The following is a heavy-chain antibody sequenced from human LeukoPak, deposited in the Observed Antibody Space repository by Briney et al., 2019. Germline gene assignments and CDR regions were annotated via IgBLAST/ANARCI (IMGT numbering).Heavy chain of an antibody. J-gene: IGHJ3*02. CDR1: GFTLSSYS. D-gene: IGHD3-10*01. CDR3: ARDTYYYGSGSGEDAFDI. CDR2: ISSSSSYI. V-gene: IGHV3-21*01. Sequence: GGSLRLSCAASGFTLSSYSMSWVRQAPGKGLEWVSSISSSSSYIYYADSVKGRFTISRDNAKNSLYLQMNSLRAEDTAVYYCARDTYYYGSGSGEDAFDIWGQGAMVTVSS.